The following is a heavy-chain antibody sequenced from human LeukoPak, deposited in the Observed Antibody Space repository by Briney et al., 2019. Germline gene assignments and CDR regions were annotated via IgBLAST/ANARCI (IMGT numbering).Heavy chain of an antibody. CDR3: ARVGWWDGMDV. V-gene: IGHV3-23*01. D-gene: IGHD2-15*01. Sequence: PGGSLRLSCAVSGITLSNYGMSWVRQTPGKGLEWVAGISGSGGTTSYADSVKGRFTIPRDNPKNTLYLQMNSLRAEDTAVYYCARVGWWDGMDVWGQGTTVTVSS. CDR2: ISGSGGTT. J-gene: IGHJ6*02. CDR1: GITLSNYG.